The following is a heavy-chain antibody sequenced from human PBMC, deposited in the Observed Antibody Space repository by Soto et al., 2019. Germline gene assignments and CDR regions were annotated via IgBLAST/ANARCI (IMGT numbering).Heavy chain of an antibody. CDR2: IYYSGST. V-gene: IGHV4-39*01. J-gene: IGHJ4*02. CDR3: ASPLGMVIPIDY. D-gene: IGHD3-3*01. CDR1: GGSISSSSYY. Sequence: SETLSLTCTVSGGSISSSSYYWGWIRQPPGKGLEWIGSIYYSGSTYYNPSLKSRVTISVDTSKNQFSLKLSSVTAADTAVYYCASPLGMVIPIDYWGQGTLVTVS.